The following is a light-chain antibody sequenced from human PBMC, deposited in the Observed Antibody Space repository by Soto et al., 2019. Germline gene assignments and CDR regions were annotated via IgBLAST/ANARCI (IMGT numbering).Light chain of an antibody. CDR1: STDDDAYNF. CDR2: DVT. J-gene: IGLJ2*01. V-gene: IGLV2-14*03. CDR3: SSYSPTATLNVI. Sequence: QSMLTQPASVSWSPGQSITISCSGVSTDDDAYNFVSWYQQYSGKAPKLIIYDVTNRPSGISLRFSDSKSGNSASLIISLLQVEVEADYYCSSYSPTATLNVIFGGGTKVTV.